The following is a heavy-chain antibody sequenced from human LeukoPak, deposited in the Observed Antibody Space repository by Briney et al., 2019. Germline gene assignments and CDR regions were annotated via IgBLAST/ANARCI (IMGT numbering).Heavy chain of an antibody. D-gene: IGHD3-10*01. CDR2: IYYSGST. CDR3: ARGNYYGSGSYYNVVGPMDV. V-gene: IGHV4-39*07. J-gene: IGHJ6*04. Sequence: SETLSLTCTVSGGSISSSSYYWGWIRQPPGKGLEWIGSIYYSGSTYYNPSLKSRVTISVDTSKNQFSLKLSSVTAADTAVYYCARGNYYGSGSYYNVVGPMDVWGKGTTVTVSS. CDR1: GGSISSSSYY.